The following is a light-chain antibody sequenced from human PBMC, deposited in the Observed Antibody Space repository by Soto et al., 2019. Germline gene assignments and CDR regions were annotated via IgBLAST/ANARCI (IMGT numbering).Light chain of an antibody. V-gene: IGLV1-44*01. CDR2: SNN. J-gene: IGLJ3*02. Sequence: QPVLTQPPSASGTPGQRVTISCSGSSSNIGSNSVNWYQQLPGPAPKLLIYSNNQRPSGVPDRFSGSKSGTSASLAISGLQSEDEADYYCAAWDDSLNGPVFGGGTKLTVL. CDR1: SSNIGSNS. CDR3: AAWDDSLNGPV.